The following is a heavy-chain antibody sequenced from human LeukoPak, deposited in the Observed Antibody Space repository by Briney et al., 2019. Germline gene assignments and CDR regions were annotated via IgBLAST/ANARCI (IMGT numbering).Heavy chain of an antibody. CDR3: ARQACSGGSCYSGYYYYYMDV. CDR2: IYYSGST. D-gene: IGHD2-15*01. CDR1: GGSISSSSYY. J-gene: IGHJ6*03. V-gene: IGHV4-39*01. Sequence: SETLSLTCTVSGGSISSSSYYWGWIRQPPGKGLEWIGSIYYSGSTYYNPSLKSRVTIPVDTSKNQFSLKLSSVNAADTAVYYCARQACSGGSCYSGYYYYYMDVWGKGTTVTVSS.